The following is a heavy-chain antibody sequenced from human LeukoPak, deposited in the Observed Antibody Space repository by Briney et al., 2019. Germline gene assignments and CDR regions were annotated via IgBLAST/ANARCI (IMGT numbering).Heavy chain of an antibody. J-gene: IGHJ3*02. V-gene: IGHV3-23*01. CDR1: GFTFSNYA. Sequence: GGSLRLSCAASGFTFSNYAMSWVRQAPGRGLEWVSGISGNGVNTYYVDSVKGRFTISRDNAKNSLYLQMNSLRAEDTAVYYCARAGSGWYPHAFDIWGQGTMVTVSS. D-gene: IGHD6-19*01. CDR2: ISGNGVNT. CDR3: ARAGSGWYPHAFDI.